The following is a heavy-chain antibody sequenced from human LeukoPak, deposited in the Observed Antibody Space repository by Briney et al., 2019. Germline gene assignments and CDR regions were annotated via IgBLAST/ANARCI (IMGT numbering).Heavy chain of an antibody. D-gene: IGHD5/OR15-5a*01. CDR1: GYSFSGYY. V-gene: IGHV1-2*02. J-gene: IGHJ6*03. Sequence: GASVKVSCKASGYSFSGYYMHWVRQAPGQGLEWMGWINPNSGGTNYAQKFQGRVTMTRDTSISTAYMELSSLRSEDTAVYYCATASTDYYYYMDVWGKGTTVTISS. CDR3: ATASTDYYYYMDV. CDR2: INPNSGGT.